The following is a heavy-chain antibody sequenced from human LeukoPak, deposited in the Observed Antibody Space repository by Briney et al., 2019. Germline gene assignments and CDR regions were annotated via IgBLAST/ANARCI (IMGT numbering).Heavy chain of an antibody. D-gene: IGHD4-17*01. V-gene: IGHV3-48*01. CDR3: ARDAATVMFDY. CDR2: ISSSSSTI. CDR1: GFTFSSYS. J-gene: IGHJ4*02. Sequence: GGSLRLSCAASGFTFSSYSMNWVRQAPGKGLEWVSYISSSSSTIYYADSVKGRFTISRDKAKNSLYLQMNSLRAEDTAVYYCARDAATVMFDYWGQGTLVTVSS.